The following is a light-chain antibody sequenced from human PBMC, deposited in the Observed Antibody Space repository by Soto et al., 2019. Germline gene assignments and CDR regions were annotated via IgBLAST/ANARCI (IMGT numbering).Light chain of an antibody. J-gene: IGLJ2*01. Sequence: QSVLTQAPSASGTPGQRVTISCSGSSSNIGSNAVSWYQQLPGKAPKLLVYNNDLRPSGVPDRFSGSKSATSASLAISGLQSEDEAAYYCAAWDDSLSAVLFGGGTKLTVL. CDR2: NND. CDR1: SSNIGSNA. V-gene: IGLV1-44*01. CDR3: AAWDDSLSAVL.